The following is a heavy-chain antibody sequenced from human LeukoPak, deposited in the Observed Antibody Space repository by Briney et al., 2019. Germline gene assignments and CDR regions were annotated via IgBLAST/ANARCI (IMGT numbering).Heavy chain of an antibody. CDR3: ASPPGIAAAAPPGYYFDY. CDR1: GFTFSSYS. D-gene: IGHD6-13*01. V-gene: IGHV3-21*01. CDR2: ISSSSSYI. J-gene: IGHJ4*02. Sequence: GVSLRLSCAASGFTFSSYSMNWVRQAPGKGLEWVSSISSSSSYIYYADSVKGRFTISRDNAKNSLYLQMNSLRAEDTAVYYCASPPGIAAAAPPGYYFDYWGQGTLVTVSS.